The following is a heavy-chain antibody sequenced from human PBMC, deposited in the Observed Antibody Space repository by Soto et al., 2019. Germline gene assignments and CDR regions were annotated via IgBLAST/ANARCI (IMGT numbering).Heavy chain of an antibody. CDR3: ARGGINCYHEDV. V-gene: IGHV3-74*01. CDR2: IKRDGSTT. J-gene: IGHJ6*03. Sequence: GGSLRLSCAASGFTFSDYWMHWVRQAPGKGLEWVSRIKRDGSTTNYADSVKGRFAISRDNAKNTLYLEMNSLRVEDTADYYCARGGINCYHEDVRGKGPTVTASS. CDR1: GFTFSDYW.